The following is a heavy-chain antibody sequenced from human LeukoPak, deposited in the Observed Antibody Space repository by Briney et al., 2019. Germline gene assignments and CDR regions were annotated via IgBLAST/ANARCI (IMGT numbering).Heavy chain of an antibody. J-gene: IGHJ6*02. D-gene: IGHD2-2*01. CDR2: ISAYNGNT. CDR3: AREYCSSTSCYPRPYYYYGMDV. V-gene: IGHV1-18*01. Sequence: PRASVKVSCKASGYTFTTYGISWVRQAPRPGLESMGWISAYNGNTNHAQKLQGRVTMTTDTSTSTADMELRSLRSDDTAVYYCAREYCSSTSCYPRPYYYYGMDVWGQGTTVTVSS. CDR1: GYTFTTYG.